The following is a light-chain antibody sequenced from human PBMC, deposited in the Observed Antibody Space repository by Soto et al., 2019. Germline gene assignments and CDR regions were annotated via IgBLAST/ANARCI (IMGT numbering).Light chain of an antibody. CDR1: SSDVGAYNY. J-gene: IGLJ3*02. Sequence: QSALTQPASVSGSPGQSITISCNGSSSDVGAYNYVSWYQQYPGKAPKVIIFEVRKRPSGVSNRFSGSKSGDTASLTISGLQADDEADYYCATWDDDLTGPVFGGGTKLTVL. CDR2: EVR. V-gene: IGLV2-14*01. CDR3: ATWDDDLTGPV.